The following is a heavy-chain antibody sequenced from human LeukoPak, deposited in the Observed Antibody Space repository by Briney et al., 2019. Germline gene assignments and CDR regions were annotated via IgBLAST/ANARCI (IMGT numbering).Heavy chain of an antibody. CDR3: ARAVAGTGFFFDL. CDR1: GFTFTTYN. V-gene: IGHV3-21*01. J-gene: IGHJ2*01. D-gene: IGHD6-19*01. Sequence: GGSLRLSCAASGFTFTTYNMNWVRQAPGTGLEWVSSITSSSSYTFYADSVKGRFTISRENAKNSLYLQMNSLRAGDTAVYYCARAVAGTGFFFDLWGRGTLVTVSS. CDR2: ITSSSSYT.